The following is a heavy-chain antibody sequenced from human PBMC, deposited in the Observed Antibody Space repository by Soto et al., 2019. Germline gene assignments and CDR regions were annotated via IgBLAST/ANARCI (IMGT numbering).Heavy chain of an antibody. CDR2: INPNSGGT. CDR1: GYTFTGAY. J-gene: IGHJ6*02. D-gene: IGHD3-10*01. V-gene: IGHV1-2*02. CDR3: ARDFTTRSYGVDV. Sequence: ASVKVSCKASGYTFTGAYIHWVRQAPGRGLEWMGCINPNSGGTEFAQKFQGRVTVTRDTSITTVYMEMNRLRSDDTGVYYCARDFTTRSYGVDVWGQGTAGTVSS.